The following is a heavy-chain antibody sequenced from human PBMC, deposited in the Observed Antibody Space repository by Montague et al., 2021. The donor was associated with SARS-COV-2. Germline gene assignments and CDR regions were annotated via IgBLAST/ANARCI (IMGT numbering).Heavy chain of an antibody. CDR2: IYCSGST. Sequence: SETLSLTCTVSGGSISSYYWSWIRQPPGKGLEWIGYIYCSGSTXXXPSXXXRVTISVDTSKNQFSLKLSSVTAADTAVYYCAGISKYSYGIYYYGMDVWGQGTTVTVSS. CDR3: AGISKYSYGIYYYGMDV. V-gene: IGHV4-59*01. J-gene: IGHJ6*02. D-gene: IGHD5-18*01. CDR1: GGSISSYY.